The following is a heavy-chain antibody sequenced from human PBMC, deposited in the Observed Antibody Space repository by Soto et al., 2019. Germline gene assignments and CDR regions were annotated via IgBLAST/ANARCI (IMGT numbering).Heavy chain of an antibody. CDR1: GYSFARNF. CDR2: INPDDGAT. CDR3: ARMTCSPDDCFENWYDP. V-gene: IGHV1-46*03. J-gene: IGHJ5*02. D-gene: IGHD2-15*01. Sequence: QVQLVQSGTEVKQPGTSVKVSCMASGYSFARNFIHWVRQAPGQGLEWMAIINPDDGATGYAQNYKGRGTLTLARFTRTDYMELSSLICDDRAVYYCARMTCSPDDCFENWYDPWGHGTQVIVSS.